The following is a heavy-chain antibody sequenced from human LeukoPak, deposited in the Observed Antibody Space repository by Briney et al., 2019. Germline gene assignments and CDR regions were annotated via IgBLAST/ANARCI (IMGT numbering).Heavy chain of an antibody. J-gene: IGHJ4*02. CDR1: GFTVSSNY. CDR2: ISSSSSYI. Sequence: GGSLRLSCAASGFTVSSNYMSWVRQAPGKGLEWVSSISSSSSYIYYADSVKGRFTISRDNAKNSLYLQMNSQRAEDTAVYYCARANGSGSFIFDYWGQGTLVTVSS. V-gene: IGHV3-21*01. CDR3: ARANGSGSFIFDY. D-gene: IGHD3-10*01.